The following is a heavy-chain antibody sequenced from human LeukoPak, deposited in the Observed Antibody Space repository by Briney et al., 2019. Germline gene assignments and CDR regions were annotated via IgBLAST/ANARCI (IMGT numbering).Heavy chain of an antibody. J-gene: IGHJ4*02. V-gene: IGHV3-23*01. Sequence: GGSLRLSCAASGFTFSSYAMTWVRQAPGKGLEWVSAISGSGGSTYYAASVKGRFTISRDNSKNTLYLQMNSLRAEDTAVYYCAKDPGGYSGYEYQDYWGQGTLVTVSS. D-gene: IGHD5-12*01. CDR1: GFTFSSYA. CDR3: AKDPGGYSGYEYQDY. CDR2: ISGSGGST.